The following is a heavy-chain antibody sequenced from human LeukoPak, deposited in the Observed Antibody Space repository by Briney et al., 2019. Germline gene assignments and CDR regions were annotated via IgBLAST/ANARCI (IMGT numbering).Heavy chain of an antibody. D-gene: IGHD6-13*01. Sequence: QSGGSLRLSCAASGFTFSSYAMSWVRQAPGKGLEWVSAISGSGGSTYYADSVKGRFTISRDNSKNTLYLQMNSLRAEDTAVYYCAKGSWQLVQSRFDYWGQGTLVTVSS. CDR3: AKGSWQLVQSRFDY. CDR1: GFTFSSYA. J-gene: IGHJ4*02. V-gene: IGHV3-23*01. CDR2: ISGSGGST.